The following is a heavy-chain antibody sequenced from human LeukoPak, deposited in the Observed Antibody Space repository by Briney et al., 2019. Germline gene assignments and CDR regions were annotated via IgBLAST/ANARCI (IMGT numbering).Heavy chain of an antibody. V-gene: IGHV3-7*03. CDR3: ARDGGYFDWPPYYFDY. CDR2: IKQDGSEK. CDR1: GFTFSSYW. Sequence: GGSLRLSCAASGFTFSSYWMSWVRQAPGKGLEWVANIKQDGSEKYYVDSVKGRFTISRDNAKNSLYLQMDSLRAEDTAVYYCARDGGYFDWPPYYFDYWGQGTLVTVSS. J-gene: IGHJ4*02. D-gene: IGHD3-9*01.